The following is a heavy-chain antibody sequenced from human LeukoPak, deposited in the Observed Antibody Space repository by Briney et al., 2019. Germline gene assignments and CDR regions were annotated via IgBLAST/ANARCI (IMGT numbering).Heavy chain of an antibody. CDR1: GYTFTSYY. Sequence: GASVKVSCKASGYTFTSYYMHWVRQAPGQGLEWMGIINPSGGSTSYAQKFQGRVTMTTDTSTSTAYMELRSLRSDDTAVYYCARVVSSSWYWFDPWGQGTLVTVSS. D-gene: IGHD6-13*01. CDR2: INPSGGST. CDR3: ARVVSSSWYWFDP. V-gene: IGHV1-46*01. J-gene: IGHJ5*02.